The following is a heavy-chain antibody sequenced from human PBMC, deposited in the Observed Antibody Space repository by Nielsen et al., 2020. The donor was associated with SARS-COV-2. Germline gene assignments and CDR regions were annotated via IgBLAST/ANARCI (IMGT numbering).Heavy chain of an antibody. D-gene: IGHD3-3*01. CDR3: AKAYVFGVVIYYYYYGMDV. CDR2: ISYDGSNK. CDR1: GFTFSSYG. V-gene: IGHV3-30*18. Sequence: GGSLRLSCAASGFTFSSYGMHWVRQAPGKGLEWVAVISYDGSNKYYADSVKGRFTISRDNSKNTLYLQMNSLRAEDTAVYYCAKAYVFGVVIYYYYYGMDVWGQGTTVTVSS. J-gene: IGHJ6*02.